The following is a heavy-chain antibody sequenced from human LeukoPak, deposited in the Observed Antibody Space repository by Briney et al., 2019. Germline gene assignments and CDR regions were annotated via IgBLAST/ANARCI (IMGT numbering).Heavy chain of an antibody. CDR1: GFTFSSYS. J-gene: IGHJ4*02. Sequence: GGSLRLSCAASGFTFSSYSMNWVRQAPGKGLEWVSSISSSSSYIYYADSVKGRFTISRDNAKNSLYLQMNSLRAEDTAVYYCAKRVGGVNNFDYWGQGTLVTVSS. CDR3: AKRVGGVNNFDY. D-gene: IGHD3-16*01. CDR2: ISSSSSYI. V-gene: IGHV3-21*01.